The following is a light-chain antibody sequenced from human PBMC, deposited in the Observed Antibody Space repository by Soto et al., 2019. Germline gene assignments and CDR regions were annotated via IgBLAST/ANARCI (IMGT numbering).Light chain of an antibody. CDR3: QQLNSYPF. J-gene: IGKJ3*01. Sequence: IPLTQSPSSLSASVGDRVTITCRASQGISSYLARYQQKPGKAPKLLIYAASTLQSGIPSMFNDSSSGTDFNLTLSSLQTDYFATYYSQQLNSYPFFGPGTKVDIK. CDR2: AAS. CDR1: QGISSY. V-gene: IGKV1-9*01.